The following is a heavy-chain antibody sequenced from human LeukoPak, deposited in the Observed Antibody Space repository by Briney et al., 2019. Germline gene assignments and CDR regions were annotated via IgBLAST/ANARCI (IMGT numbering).Heavy chain of an antibody. CDR2: IIPIFGTA. D-gene: IGHD3-22*01. CDR1: GGTFSSYA. V-gene: IGHV1-69*05. Sequence: GSSVKVSCKASGGTFSSYAISWVRQAPGQGLEWMGGIIPIFGTANYAQKFHGRVTITTDESTSTAYMELRRLRSDDTAVYYCARVVLDHYYDSSGYLGTLDYWGQGTLVTVSS. CDR3: ARVVLDHYYDSSGYLGTLDY. J-gene: IGHJ4*02.